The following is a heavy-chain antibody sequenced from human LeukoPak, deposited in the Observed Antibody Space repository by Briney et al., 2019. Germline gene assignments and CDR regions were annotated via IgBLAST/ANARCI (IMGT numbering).Heavy chain of an antibody. V-gene: IGHV4-59*01. CDR2: IYYSGST. D-gene: IGHD5-18*01. Sequence: SETLSLTCTVSGGSIRSDFWSWIRQPPGKGLEWIGYIYYSGSTNYNPSLKSRVTISVDTSKNQFSLRLSSVTAADTAVYYCARGGYSYGLVDYWGQGTLVTVSS. CDR1: GGSIRSDF. CDR3: ARGGYSYGLVDY. J-gene: IGHJ4*02.